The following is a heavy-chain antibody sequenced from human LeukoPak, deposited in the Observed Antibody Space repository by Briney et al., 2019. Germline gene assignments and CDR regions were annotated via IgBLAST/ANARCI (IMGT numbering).Heavy chain of an antibody. V-gene: IGHV3-21*01. CDR3: ARDGVGTVVTAHFDY. Sequence: TGGSLRLSCAASGFTFSSYSMNWVRQAPGKGLEWVSSISSSSSYIYYADSVKGRFTISRDNAKNSLYPQMNSLRAEDTAVYYCARDGVGTVVTAHFDYWGQGTLVTVSS. D-gene: IGHD4-23*01. CDR1: GFTFSSYS. CDR2: ISSSSSYI. J-gene: IGHJ4*02.